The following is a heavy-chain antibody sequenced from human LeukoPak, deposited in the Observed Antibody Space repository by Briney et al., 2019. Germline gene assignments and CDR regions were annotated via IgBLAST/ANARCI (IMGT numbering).Heavy chain of an antibody. CDR3: AKAQRDFVVVVAATRDYYYYGMDV. Sequence: GGSLRLSCAASGFIFSTYAMSWVRQAPGKGLEWVSAISGSGGSTYSADSVKGRFTISRDNSKNTLYQQMNSLRAEDTAVYYCAKAQRDFVVVVAATRDYYYYGMDVWGQGTTVTVSS. CDR1: GFIFSTYA. J-gene: IGHJ6*02. D-gene: IGHD2-15*01. V-gene: IGHV3-23*01. CDR2: ISGSGGST.